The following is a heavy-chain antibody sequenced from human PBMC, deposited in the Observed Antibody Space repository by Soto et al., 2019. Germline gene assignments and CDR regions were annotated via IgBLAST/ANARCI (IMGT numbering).Heavy chain of an antibody. CDR3: ARVGISQKYYYYYYVMDV. Sequence: SVKVSCKASGGTFSSYAISWVRQAPGQGLEWMGGIIPIFGTANYAQKFQGRVTITADESTSTAYMELSSLRSEDTAVYYCARVGISQKYYYYYYVMDVWGQGSTVTVSS. V-gene: IGHV1-69*13. CDR1: GGTFSSYA. D-gene: IGHD1-20*01. J-gene: IGHJ6*02. CDR2: IIPIFGTA.